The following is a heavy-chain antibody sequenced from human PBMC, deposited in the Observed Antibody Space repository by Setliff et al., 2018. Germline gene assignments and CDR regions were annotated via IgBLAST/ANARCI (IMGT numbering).Heavy chain of an antibody. CDR3: ARERYFDWFFED. Sequence: PSETLSLTCAVYGGSFNVYFWSWIRQPAGKKLEWIGRIHASGSPDYNPSFKSRVTISRDTSTNQFSLKLGSVTAADTAVYYCARERYFDWFFEDWGHGTLVTVSS. CDR1: GGSFNVYF. D-gene: IGHD3-9*01. CDR2: IHASGSP. J-gene: IGHJ4*01. V-gene: IGHV4-4*07.